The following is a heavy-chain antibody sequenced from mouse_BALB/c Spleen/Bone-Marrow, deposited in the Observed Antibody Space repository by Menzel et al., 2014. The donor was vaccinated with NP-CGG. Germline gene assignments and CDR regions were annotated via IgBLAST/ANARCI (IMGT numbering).Heavy chain of an antibody. J-gene: IGHJ1*01. Sequence: EVKLMESGPELEKPGASVKISCKASGYSFTGYSMNRVKQSNGKSLEWIGNIDPYYGGTTYNQKFKGKATLTVDKSSSTAYMQLKSLTSEDSAVYYCTRRGSSWCFDVWGAGTTVTVSS. V-gene: IGHV1S135*01. CDR1: GYSFTGYS. D-gene: IGHD1-1*01. CDR2: IDPYYGGT. CDR3: TRRGSSWCFDV.